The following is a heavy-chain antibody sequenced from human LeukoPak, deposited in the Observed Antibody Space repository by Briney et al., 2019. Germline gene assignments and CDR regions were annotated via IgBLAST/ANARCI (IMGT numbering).Heavy chain of an antibody. J-gene: IGHJ5*02. D-gene: IGHD3-10*01. CDR2: VYYIGTT. V-gene: IGHV4-39*01. Sequence: PSETLSLTCAVSGASISNNKYFWAWIPQPPGKGLEWIVTVYYIGTTFYNPSLKSRLTLSVDTSKNQFSLKLGSVTAADTPVYYCARLSDRDPQHWFDLWGQGILVTVSS. CDR3: ARLSDRDPQHWFDL. CDR1: GASISNNKYF.